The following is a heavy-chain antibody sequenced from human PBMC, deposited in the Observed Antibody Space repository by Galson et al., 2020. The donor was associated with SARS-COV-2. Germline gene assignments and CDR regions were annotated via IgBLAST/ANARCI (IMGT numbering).Heavy chain of an antibody. V-gene: IGHV4-38-2*01. D-gene: IGHD1-26*01. Sequence: SATLSLTCAVSGYSISSGYSWGWIRQPPGLGLAWIGSFHQSGNTHYNPSVNSRVTISVDMSKNESSLTLRSVTASDTAVYYCARVGATIYGPAIDFWGQGSLVTVSS. J-gene: IGHJ4*02. CDR1: GYSISSGYS. CDR2: FHQSGNT. CDR3: ARVGATIYGPAIDF.